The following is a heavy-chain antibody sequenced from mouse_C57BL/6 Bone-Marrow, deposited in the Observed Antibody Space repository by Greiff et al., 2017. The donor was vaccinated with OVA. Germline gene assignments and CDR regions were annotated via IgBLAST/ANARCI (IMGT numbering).Heavy chain of an antibody. CDR3: TTVPYYSNLAWFAY. Sequence: VQLQQSGAELVRPGASVKLSCTASGFNIKDYYMHWVKQRPEQGLEWIGRIDPEDGDTEYAPKFQGKATMTADTSSNTAYLQLSSLTSEDTAVYYCTTVPYYSNLAWFAYWGQGTLVTVSA. J-gene: IGHJ3*01. CDR2: IDPEDGDT. D-gene: IGHD2-5*01. V-gene: IGHV14-1*01. CDR1: GFNIKDYY.